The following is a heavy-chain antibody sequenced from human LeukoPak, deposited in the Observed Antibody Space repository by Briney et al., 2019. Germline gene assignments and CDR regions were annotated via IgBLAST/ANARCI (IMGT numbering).Heavy chain of an antibody. J-gene: IGHJ4*02. CDR2: IIPIFGTA. CDR3: ARGYYGSGSYLHFDY. D-gene: IGHD3-10*01. Sequence: ASVEVSCKASGGTFSSYAISWVRQAPGQGLEWMGGIIPIFGTANYAQKFQGRVTITADESTSTAYMELSSLRSEDTAVYYCARGYYGSGSYLHFDYWGQGTLVTVSS. CDR1: GGTFSSYA. V-gene: IGHV1-69*13.